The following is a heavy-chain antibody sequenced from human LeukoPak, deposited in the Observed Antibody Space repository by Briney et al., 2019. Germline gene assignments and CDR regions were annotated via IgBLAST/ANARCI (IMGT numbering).Heavy chain of an antibody. CDR3: ARGSLGCGGDCYIITPFDY. Sequence: ALVKVSCKASGYTFTGYYMHWVRQAPGQGLEWMGWINPNSGGANYAQKFQGRVTMNRDTSISTAYMELSRLRSDDTAVYYCARGSLGCGGDCYIITPFDYWGQGTLVTVSS. D-gene: IGHD2-21*02. CDR2: INPNSGGA. J-gene: IGHJ4*02. V-gene: IGHV1-2*02. CDR1: GYTFTGYY.